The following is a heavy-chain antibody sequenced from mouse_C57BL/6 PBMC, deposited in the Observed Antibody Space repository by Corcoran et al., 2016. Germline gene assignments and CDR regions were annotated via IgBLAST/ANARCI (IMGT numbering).Heavy chain of an antibody. CDR1: GYTFTTYG. CDR2: INTYSGVP. D-gene: IGHD1-1*01. CDR3: ARSGYYGHAMDY. Sequence: QIQLVQSGPELKKPGETVKISCKASGYTFTTYGMSWVKQAPGKGLKWMGGINTYSGVPTYADDFKGRFAFSLETSASTAYLQINNLKNEDTATYFCARSGYYGHAMDYWGQGTSVTVSS. V-gene: IGHV9-3*01. J-gene: IGHJ4*01.